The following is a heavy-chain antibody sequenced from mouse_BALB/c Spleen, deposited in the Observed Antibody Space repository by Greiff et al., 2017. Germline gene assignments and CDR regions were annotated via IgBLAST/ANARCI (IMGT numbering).Heavy chain of an antibody. Sequence: EVHLVESGGDLVKPGGSLKLSCAASGFTFSSYGMSWVRQTPDKRLEWVATISSGGSYTYYPDSVKGRFTISRDNAKNTLYLQMSSLKSEDTAMYYCARYYYGSGGYWGQGTTLTVSS. J-gene: IGHJ2*01. CDR3: ARYYYGSGGY. D-gene: IGHD1-1*01. CDR1: GFTFSSYG. V-gene: IGHV5-6*01. CDR2: ISSGGSYT.